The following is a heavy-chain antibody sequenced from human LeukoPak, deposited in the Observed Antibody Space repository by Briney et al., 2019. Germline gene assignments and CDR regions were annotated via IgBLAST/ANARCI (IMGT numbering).Heavy chain of an antibody. V-gene: IGHV4-59*12. Sequence: SETLSLTCTVSGGSISSYYWSWIRQPPGKGLEWIGYIYYSGSTNYNPSLKSRVTTSVDTSKNQFSLRLSSVTAADTAVYYCASGYYDSSLDYWGQGTLVTVSS. CDR1: GGSISSYY. J-gene: IGHJ4*02. D-gene: IGHD3-22*01. CDR3: ASGYYDSSLDY. CDR2: IYYSGST.